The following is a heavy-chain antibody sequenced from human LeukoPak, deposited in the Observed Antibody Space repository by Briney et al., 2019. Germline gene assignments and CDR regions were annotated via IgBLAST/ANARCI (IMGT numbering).Heavy chain of an antibody. CDR1: GGTFSSYA. CDR2: IIPIFGTA. D-gene: IGHD3-10*01. V-gene: IGHV1-69*06. Sequence: SVKVSCKASGGTFSSYAISWVRQAPGQGLEWMGGIIPIFGTANYAQKFQGRVTITADKSTSTAYMELSSLRSEDTAVYYCVRGFGDKRAYYYMDVWGKGTTVTVSS. J-gene: IGHJ6*03. CDR3: VRGFGDKRAYYYMDV.